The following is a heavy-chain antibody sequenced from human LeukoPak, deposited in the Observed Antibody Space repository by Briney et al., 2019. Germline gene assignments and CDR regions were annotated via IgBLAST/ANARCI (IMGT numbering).Heavy chain of an antibody. CDR1: GGSISSFY. D-gene: IGHD2-21*02. CDR3: ARVPAPRVVTTPTYFDF. CDR2: IYTSGTT. J-gene: IGHJ4*02. Sequence: SETLSLTCSVSGGSISSFYCNWMRQPAGKGLEWIGRIYTSGTTTYNPSLKSRVTMSVDTSKNQFSLKLSSVTAADTAVYYCARVPAPRVVTTPTYFDFWGQGTLVTVSS. V-gene: IGHV4-4*07.